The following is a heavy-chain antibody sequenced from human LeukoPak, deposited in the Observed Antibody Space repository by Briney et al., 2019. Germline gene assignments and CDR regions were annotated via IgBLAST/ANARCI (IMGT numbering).Heavy chain of an antibody. CDR1: GYTFTGYY. V-gene: IGHV1-2*02. Sequence: ASVKVSCKASGYTFTGYYMHWVRQAPGQGLEWMGWINPNSGGTNYAQKFQGRVTMTRDTSISTAYMELSSLRSEDTAVYYCARLGYYDSSGYYDAFDIWGQGTMVTVSS. D-gene: IGHD3-22*01. CDR3: ARLGYYDSSGYYDAFDI. J-gene: IGHJ3*02. CDR2: INPNSGGT.